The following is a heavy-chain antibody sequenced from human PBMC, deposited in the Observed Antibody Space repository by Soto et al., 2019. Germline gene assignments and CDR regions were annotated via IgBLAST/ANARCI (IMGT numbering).Heavy chain of an antibody. V-gene: IGHV6-1*01. CDR2: TYYRSKWYN. Sequence: PSQTLSLTCAISGDIVSSNSAAWNWIRQSPSRGLEWLGRTYYRSKWYNDYAVSVKSRITINPDTSKNQFSLQLNSVTPEDTAVYYCERLATVTTRILDYYYYGMDVRGKGTTVTVSS. J-gene: IGHJ6*04. CDR1: GDIVSSNSAA. CDR3: ERLATVTTRILDYYYYGMDV. D-gene: IGHD4-17*01.